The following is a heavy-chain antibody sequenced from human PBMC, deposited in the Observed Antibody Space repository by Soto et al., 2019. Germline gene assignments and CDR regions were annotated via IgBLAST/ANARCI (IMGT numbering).Heavy chain of an antibody. CDR2: SGSGGGL. CDR1: GFTFSTSV. CDR3: ARSGRSSSFYGGDY. Sequence: GGSLRLSCAASGFTFSTSVMSWVRQAPGEGLEWVSVSGSGGGLYYADSVKGRFTISGDNSENTLFLQMNSLRAEDTAVYYCARSGRSSSFYGGDYWGQGTLVTVSS. J-gene: IGHJ4*02. V-gene: IGHV3-23*01. D-gene: IGHD4-17*01.